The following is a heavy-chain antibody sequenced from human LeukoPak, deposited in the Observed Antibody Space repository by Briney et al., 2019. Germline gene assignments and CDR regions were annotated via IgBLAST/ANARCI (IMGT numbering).Heavy chain of an antibody. J-gene: IGHJ4*02. Sequence: SETLSLTCTVSGGSISSSSYYWGWIRQPPGKGLEWIGSIYYSGSTYYNPSLKSRVTISVDTSKNQFSLKLSSVTAADTAVYYCARQVWGTEGYFDYWGQGTLVTVSS. CDR1: GGSISSSSYY. CDR3: ARQVWGTEGYFDY. V-gene: IGHV4-39*01. CDR2: IYYSGST. D-gene: IGHD3-16*01.